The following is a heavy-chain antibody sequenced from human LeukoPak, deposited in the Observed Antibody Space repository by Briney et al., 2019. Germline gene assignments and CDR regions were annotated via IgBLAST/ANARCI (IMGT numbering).Heavy chain of an antibody. CDR1: GFTVSSNY. D-gene: IGHD6-13*01. V-gene: IGHV3-53*01. CDR2: IYSGGST. Sequence: PGGSLRLSCAASGFTVSSNYMSWVRQAPGKGLEWVSVIYSGGSTYYADSVKGRFTISRDDAKNILYLQMNSLRAEDTAVYYCARGQSGYSSSWHDYWGQGTLVTVSS. CDR3: ARGQSGYSSSWHDY. J-gene: IGHJ4*02.